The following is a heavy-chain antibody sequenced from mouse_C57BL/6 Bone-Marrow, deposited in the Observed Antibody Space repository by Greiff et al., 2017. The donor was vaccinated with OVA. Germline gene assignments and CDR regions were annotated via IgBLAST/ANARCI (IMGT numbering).Heavy chain of an antibody. J-gene: IGHJ3*01. CDR2: ISDGGSYT. D-gene: IGHD2-4*01. V-gene: IGHV5-4*01. CDR1: GFTFSSYA. CDR3: ARVPYDYDVGWFAY. Sequence: EVQRVESGGGLVKPGGSLKLSCAASGFTFSSYAMSWVRQTPEKRLEWVATISDGGSYTYYPDNVKGRFTISRDNAKNNLYLQMSHLKSEDTAMYYCARVPYDYDVGWFAYWGQGTLVTVSA.